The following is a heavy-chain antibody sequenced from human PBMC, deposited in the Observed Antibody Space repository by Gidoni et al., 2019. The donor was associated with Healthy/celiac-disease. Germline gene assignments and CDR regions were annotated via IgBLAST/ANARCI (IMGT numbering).Heavy chain of an antibody. Sequence: QVQLVQSGAEVKTPGASVKVSCKASGYTFTGYYMHWVRQAPGQGLEWMGWINPNSGGTNYAQKFQGWVTMTRDTSISTAYMELSRLRSDDTAVYYCARGGIVGATDYYYYYGMDVWGQGTTVTVSS. CDR2: INPNSGGT. CDR3: ARGGIVGATDYYYYYGMDV. J-gene: IGHJ6*02. D-gene: IGHD1-26*01. V-gene: IGHV1-2*04. CDR1: GYTFTGYY.